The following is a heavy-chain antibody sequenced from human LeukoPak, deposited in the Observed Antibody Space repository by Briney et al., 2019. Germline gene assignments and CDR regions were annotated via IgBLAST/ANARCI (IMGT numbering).Heavy chain of an antibody. CDR1: GYTFTIYA. CDR3: ARDLAVAGSY. Sequence: VASVTVSCTASGYTFTIYAMNWVRQAPGQGLEWMGWINTNTGNPTYAQGFTGRFVFSLDTSVSTAYLQISSLKAEDTAVYYCARDLAVAGSYWGQGTLVTVSS. D-gene: IGHD6-19*01. CDR2: INTNTGNP. J-gene: IGHJ4*02. V-gene: IGHV7-4-1*02.